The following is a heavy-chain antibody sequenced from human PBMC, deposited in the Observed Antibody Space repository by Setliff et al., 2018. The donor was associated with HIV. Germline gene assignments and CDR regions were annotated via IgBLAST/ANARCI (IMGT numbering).Heavy chain of an antibody. V-gene: IGHV4-38-2*01. CDR3: ARHWRGSGWSNWFDP. CDR1: GYSINSGYY. J-gene: IGHJ5*02. Sequence: SETLSLTCAVSGYSINSGYYWGWIRQPPGKGLQWIASIYHGGSTYYNPSLRSRVTISVDTSKNQFSLKLTSVTAADTAVYYCARHWRGSGWSNWFDPWGQGTLVTVSS. D-gene: IGHD6-19*01. CDR2: IYHGGST.